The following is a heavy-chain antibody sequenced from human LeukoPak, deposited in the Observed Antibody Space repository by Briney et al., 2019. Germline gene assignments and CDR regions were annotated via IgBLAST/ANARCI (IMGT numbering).Heavy chain of an antibody. CDR2: FDFEDGKI. J-gene: IGHJ4*02. V-gene: IGHV1-24*01. Sequence: ASVKVSCKVSGYTLTELSMHWVRQAPGKGLEWMGGFDFEDGKIVYAQKFQGRVTMTEDTSTDTAYMELSRLRSEDTAVYYCARGLCSSTSCYPDYWGQGTLVTVSS. D-gene: IGHD2-2*01. CDR1: GYTLTELS. CDR3: ARGLCSSTSCYPDY.